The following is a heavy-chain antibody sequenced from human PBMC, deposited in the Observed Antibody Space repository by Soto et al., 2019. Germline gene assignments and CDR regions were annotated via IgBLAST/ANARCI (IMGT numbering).Heavy chain of an antibody. CDR3: AKWSLYGSASYKYFDY. V-gene: IGHV3-23*01. Sequence: GGSLRLSCAASGFTFSSYAMSWVRQAPGKGLEWVSGINDSGGSTYYADSAKGRFTISRDNAKNTLYLQMNSLRAEDTAVYYCAKWSLYGSASYKYFDYWGQGTQVTVSS. D-gene: IGHD3-10*01. CDR2: INDSGGST. CDR1: GFTFSSYA. J-gene: IGHJ4*02.